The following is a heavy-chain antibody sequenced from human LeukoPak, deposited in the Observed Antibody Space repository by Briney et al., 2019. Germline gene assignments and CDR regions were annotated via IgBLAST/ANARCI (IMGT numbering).Heavy chain of an antibody. V-gene: IGHV3-48*03. Sequence: TGGSLRLSCAASGFTFSSYEMNWVRQAPGKGLEWVSYISSSGSTIHYVDSVKGRFTISRDNAKNSLYLQMNSLRAEDTAVYYCAREGNWNDQDYWGQGTLVTVSS. CDR3: AREGNWNDQDY. CDR2: ISSSGSTI. CDR1: GFTFSSYE. J-gene: IGHJ4*02. D-gene: IGHD1-20*01.